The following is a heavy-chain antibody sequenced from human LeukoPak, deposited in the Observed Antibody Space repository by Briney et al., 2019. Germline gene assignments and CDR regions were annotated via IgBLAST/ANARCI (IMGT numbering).Heavy chain of an antibody. CDR2: INHSGST. CDR1: GGSFSGYY. V-gene: IGHV4-34*01. CDR3: ARAVVTYYYYYMDV. D-gene: IGHD4-23*01. J-gene: IGHJ6*03. Sequence: PSETLSLTCAVYGGSFSGYYWSWIRQPPGKGLEWIGEINHSGSTNYNPSLKSRVTKSVDTSKNQFSLKLSSVTAADTAVYYCARAVVTYYYYYMDVWGKGTTVTISS.